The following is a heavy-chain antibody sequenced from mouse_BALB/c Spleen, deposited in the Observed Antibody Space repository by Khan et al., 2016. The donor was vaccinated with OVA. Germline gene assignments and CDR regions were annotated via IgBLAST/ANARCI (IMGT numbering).Heavy chain of an antibody. CDR3: ARDRNDY. CDR2: ITPSSGYT. V-gene: IGHV1-7*01. Sequence: QVQLQQSGAELAKPGASVKMSCKASGYTFSNYWIHWVKQRHGQGLEWIGYITPSSGYTYYNQTFNDKATLTPDKSSSTAYMKLSSRTAEASSVYYCARDRNDYWGQGTTLTVSS. CDR1: GYTFSNYW. J-gene: IGHJ2*01.